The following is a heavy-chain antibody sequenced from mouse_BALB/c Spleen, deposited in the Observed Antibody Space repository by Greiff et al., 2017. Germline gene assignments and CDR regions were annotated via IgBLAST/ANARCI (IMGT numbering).Heavy chain of an antibody. D-gene: IGHD6-2*01. CDR2: ISYSGST. V-gene: IGHV3-2*02. Sequence: DVQLQESGPGLVKPSQSLSLTCTVTGYSITSDYAWNWIRQFPGNKLEWMGYISYSGSTSYNPSLKSRISITRDTSKNQFFLQLNSVTTEDTATYYCAREIQGVYYYAMGYWGQGTSVTVSS. CDR1: GYSITSDYA. CDR3: AREIQGVYYYAMGY. J-gene: IGHJ4*01.